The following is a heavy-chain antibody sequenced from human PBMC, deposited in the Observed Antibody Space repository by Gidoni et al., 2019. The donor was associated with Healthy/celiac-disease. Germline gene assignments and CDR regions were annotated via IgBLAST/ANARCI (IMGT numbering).Heavy chain of an antibody. J-gene: IGHJ6*02. CDR1: GFTFSSYS. V-gene: IGHV3-21*01. Sequence: EVQLVESGGGLVKPGGSLRLSCAASGFTFSSYSMNWVRQAPGKGLEWVSSISSSSSYIYYADSVKGRFTISRDNAKNSLYLQMNSLRAEDTAVYYCARARCYDFWSGYYTVCYYYGMDVWGQGTTVTVSS. D-gene: IGHD3-3*01. CDR2: ISSSSSYI. CDR3: ARARCYDFWSGYYTVCYYYGMDV.